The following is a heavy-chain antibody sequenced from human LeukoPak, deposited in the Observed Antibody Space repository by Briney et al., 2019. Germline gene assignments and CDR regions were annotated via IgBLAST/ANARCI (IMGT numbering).Heavy chain of an antibody. CDR3: ARGHCSGGTCLGGH. CDR2: IIPIPDIA. V-gene: IGHV1-69*02. J-gene: IGHJ4*02. D-gene: IGHD2-15*01. CDR1: GDTFSMYT. Sequence: SVKVSCKASGDTFSMYTFSWVRQAPGQGLEWMGRIIPIPDIANYPQKFQGRVTITADILTSTTYMELSSLRSDDTAVYYCARGHCSGGTCLGGHWGQGTLVTVSS.